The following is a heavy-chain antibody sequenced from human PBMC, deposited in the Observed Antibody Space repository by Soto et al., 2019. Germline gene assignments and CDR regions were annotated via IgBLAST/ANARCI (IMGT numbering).Heavy chain of an antibody. CDR1: GFTFSSYA. V-gene: IGHV3-23*01. J-gene: IGHJ4*02. D-gene: IGHD1-26*01. CDR2: ITNTGGDK. Sequence: EVQLLVSGGGLVQPGGSLRLSCAASGFTFSSYAMNWVRQAPGEGLEWVSTITNTGGDKIYADSVKGRFTISRDNSQNTLFLQMNNLRVEDTAIYYCAKASGESYPWSRVCDSWGQGTRVTVSS. CDR3: AKASGESYPWSRVCDS.